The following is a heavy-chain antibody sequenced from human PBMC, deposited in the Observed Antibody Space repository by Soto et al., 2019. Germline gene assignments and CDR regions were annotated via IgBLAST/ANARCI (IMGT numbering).Heavy chain of an antibody. V-gene: IGHV4-31*03. CDR3: ARDPRFYGSGSYPAFYGMDV. D-gene: IGHD3-10*01. CDR2: IYYSGST. J-gene: IGHJ6*02. CDR1: GGSISSGGYY. Sequence: QVQLQESGPGLVKPSQTLSLTCTVSGGSISSGGYYWSWIRQHPGKGLEWIGYIYYSGSTYYNPSLKSRVTISVDTSKNQFSLKLSSVTAADTAVYYCARDPRFYGSGSYPAFYGMDVWGHGTTVTVSS.